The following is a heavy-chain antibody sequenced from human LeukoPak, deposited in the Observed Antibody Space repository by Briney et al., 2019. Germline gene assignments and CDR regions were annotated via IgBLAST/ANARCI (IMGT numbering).Heavy chain of an antibody. J-gene: IGHJ3*02. CDR1: GGSVSSGSYY. D-gene: IGHD5-24*01. Sequence: SETLSLTCTVSGGSVSSGSYYWGWIRQPPGKGLEWIGYIYYSGSTNYNPSLKSRVTISVDTSKNQFSLKLSSVTAADTAVYYCARVTLEMATIDAFDIWGQGTMITVSS. V-gene: IGHV4-61*01. CDR2: IYYSGST. CDR3: ARVTLEMATIDAFDI.